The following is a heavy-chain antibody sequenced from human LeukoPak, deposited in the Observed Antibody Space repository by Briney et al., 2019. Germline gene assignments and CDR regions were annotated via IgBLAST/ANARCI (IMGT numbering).Heavy chain of an antibody. V-gene: IGHV1-2*02. D-gene: IGHD3-22*01. Sequence: ASVKVSCKASGYTSTGYYMHWVRQAPGQGLEWMGWINPNSGGTNYAQKFQGRVTMTRDTSISTAYMELSRLRSDDTAVYYCATADYYDSSGSGYWLDPWGQGTLVTVSS. CDR2: INPNSGGT. J-gene: IGHJ5*02. CDR1: GYTSTGYY. CDR3: ATADYYDSSGSGYWLDP.